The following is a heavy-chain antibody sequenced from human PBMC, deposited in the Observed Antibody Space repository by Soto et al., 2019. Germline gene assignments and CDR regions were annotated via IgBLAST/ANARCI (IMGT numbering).Heavy chain of an antibody. Sequence: QVQLVQSGAEVKKPGSSVKVSCKASGGTFSSYAISWVRQAPGQGLEWMGGIIPIFGTANYAQKFQGRVTITADDSPSTAYMEVSRVRSEEAAVYDCVRLAYWGGAGYWGQGTLVTVSS. D-gene: IGHD2-21*01. V-gene: IGHV1-69*01. CDR1: GGTFSSYA. CDR3: VRLAYWGGAGY. CDR2: IIPIFGTA. J-gene: IGHJ4*02.